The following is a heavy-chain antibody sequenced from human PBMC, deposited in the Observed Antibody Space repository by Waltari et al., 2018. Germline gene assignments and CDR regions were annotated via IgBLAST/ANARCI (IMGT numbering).Heavy chain of an antibody. CDR1: GGTFSSYA. D-gene: IGHD2-8*01. CDR3: ARDIQGVPYYFDY. J-gene: IGHJ4*02. V-gene: IGHV1-69*13. CDR2: IIPIVGTA. Sequence: QVQLVQSGAEVTKPGSSVNLSCKASGGTFSSYAISWVRRAPGHGLHCMGGIIPIVGTANYAQKFQGRVTITADESTSTAYMELSSLRSEDTAVYYCARDIQGVPYYFDYWGQGTLVTVSS.